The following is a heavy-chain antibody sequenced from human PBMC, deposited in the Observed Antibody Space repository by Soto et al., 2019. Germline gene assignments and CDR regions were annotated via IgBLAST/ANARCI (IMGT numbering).Heavy chain of an antibody. CDR1: GFTFSSYW. D-gene: IGHD2-15*01. CDR2: INSDGSST. Sequence: GGSLRLSCAASGFTFSSYWMHWVRQAPGKGLVWVSRINSDGSSTSYADSVKGRFTISRDNAKNTLYLQMNSLRAEDTAVYYCAREKCRGGSCYAYHYYGMDVWGQGTTVTVSS. CDR3: AREKCRGGSCYAYHYYGMDV. V-gene: IGHV3-74*01. J-gene: IGHJ6*02.